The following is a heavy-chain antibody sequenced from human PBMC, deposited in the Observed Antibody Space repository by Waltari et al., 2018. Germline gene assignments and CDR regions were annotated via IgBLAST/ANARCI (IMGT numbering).Heavy chain of an antibody. V-gene: IGHV4-4*02. CDR3: ARVITMVRGVIIKYYYYYYMDV. J-gene: IGHJ6*03. Sequence: QVQLQESGPGLVKPSGTLSLTCAVSGGSISSSNWWSWVRQPPGKGLEWIGEIYHSGGTNDNPSLKSRVTISVDKSKNQFSLKLSSVTAADTAVYYCARVITMVRGVIIKYYYYYYMDVWGKGTTVTVSS. CDR2: IYHSGGT. CDR1: GGSISSSNW. D-gene: IGHD3-10*01.